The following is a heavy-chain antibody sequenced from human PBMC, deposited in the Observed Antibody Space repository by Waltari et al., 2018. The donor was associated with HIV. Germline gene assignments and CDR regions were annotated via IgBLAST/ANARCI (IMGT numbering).Heavy chain of an antibody. Sequence: EVELVDSGGGLVQPGGSLRLSCVASKFNFSTSWIYWVRQLPGKGLVWVSRVNGDASSTDYADSVRGRFTISRDNAKNTVYLQMNSLRAEDTALYYCTRAVFWSGFFRDYFFDYWGQGTPVTVSS. CDR2: VNGDASST. CDR3: TRAVFWSGFFRDYFFDY. V-gene: IGHV3-74*01. D-gene: IGHD3-3*01. J-gene: IGHJ4*02. CDR1: KFNFSTSW.